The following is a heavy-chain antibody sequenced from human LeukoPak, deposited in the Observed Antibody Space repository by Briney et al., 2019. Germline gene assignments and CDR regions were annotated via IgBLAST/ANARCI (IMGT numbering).Heavy chain of an antibody. CDR1: GGSISSGGYY. Sequence: SETLSLTCTVSGGSISSGGYYWSWIRQPPGKGLEWIGYIYHSGSTYYNPSLKSRVTISVDRSKNQFSLKLSSVTAADTAVYYCAREGSSSFYDAFDIWGQGTMVTVSS. V-gene: IGHV4-30-2*01. J-gene: IGHJ3*02. D-gene: IGHD6-13*01. CDR2: IYHSGST. CDR3: AREGSSSFYDAFDI.